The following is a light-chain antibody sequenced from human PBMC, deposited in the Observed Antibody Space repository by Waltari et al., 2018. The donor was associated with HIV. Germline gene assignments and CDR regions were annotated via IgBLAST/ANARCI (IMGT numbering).Light chain of an antibody. CDR2: GAS. V-gene: IGKV3-15*01. J-gene: IGKJ2*01. CDR3: QQYDNWPYT. CDR1: QSVNSQ. Sequence: EVVLTQSPAILPVSPGERVTLSCRASQSVNSQLAWYQQKVGQAPRLLIHGASSRASGIPARFSGSGSGTDFSLTISSLKSEDFAIDYCQQYDNWPYTFGQGTKLDI.